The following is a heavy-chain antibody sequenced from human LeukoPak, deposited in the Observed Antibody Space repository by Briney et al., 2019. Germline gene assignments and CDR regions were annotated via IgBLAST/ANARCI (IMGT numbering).Heavy chain of an antibody. D-gene: IGHD3-10*01. CDR3: ASGAGGMPYYFDY. CDR2: ISSSGSTI. CDR1: GFTFSSYE. V-gene: IGHV3-48*03. J-gene: IGHJ4*02. Sequence: GGSLRLSCAASGFTFSSYEMNWVRQAPGKGLEWVSYISSSGSTIYYADSVKGRFTISRDNAKNSLYLQMNSLRAEDTAVYYCASGAGGMPYYFDYWGQGTLVTVSS.